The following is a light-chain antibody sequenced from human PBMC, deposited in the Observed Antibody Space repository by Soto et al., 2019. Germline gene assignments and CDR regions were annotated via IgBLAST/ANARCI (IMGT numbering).Light chain of an antibody. J-gene: IGLJ1*01. CDR1: SSNIGAGYD. V-gene: IGLV1-40*01. Sequence: QSVLTQPPSVSGAPGQRVTISCTGRSSNIGAGYDVHWYQQLPGTAPKLLIYANNNRPSGVPDRFSGSKACTSASLAITGLQAEYEADYYCQSYDISLSAYVFGTGTKLTVL. CDR3: QSYDISLSAYV. CDR2: ANN.